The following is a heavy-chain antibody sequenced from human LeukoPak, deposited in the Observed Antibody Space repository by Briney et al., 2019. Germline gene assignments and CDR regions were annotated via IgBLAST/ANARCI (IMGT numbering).Heavy chain of an antibody. D-gene: IGHD2-8*01. CDR3: TTEGDCTNGVCYPPPLDY. CDR2: IKSKTDGGTT. Sequence: GGSLRLSCAASGFTFSNAWMNWVRQAPGKGLEWVGRIKSKTDGGTTDYAAPVKGRFTISRDDSKNTLYLQMNSLKTEDTAVYYCTTEGDCTNGVCYPPPLDYWGQGTLVTVSS. V-gene: IGHV3-15*01. CDR1: GFTFSNAW. J-gene: IGHJ4*02.